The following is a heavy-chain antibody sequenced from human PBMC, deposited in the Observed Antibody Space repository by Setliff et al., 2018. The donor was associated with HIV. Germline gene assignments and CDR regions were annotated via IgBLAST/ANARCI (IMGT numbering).Heavy chain of an antibody. D-gene: IGHD3-10*01. V-gene: IGHV4-30-2*01. CDR2: IYYNGNA. J-gene: IGHJ6*02. CDR1: GGSMRSSGYS. CDR3: ARRGDFFYYAMDV. Sequence: SETLSLTCAVSGGSMRSSGYSWTWIRQAPGKGLEWVGYIYYNGNAYYNPSLKSRVTISVDRSKNQFSLKLGSVTAADTAVYYCARRGDFFYYAMDVCGQGTTVTV.